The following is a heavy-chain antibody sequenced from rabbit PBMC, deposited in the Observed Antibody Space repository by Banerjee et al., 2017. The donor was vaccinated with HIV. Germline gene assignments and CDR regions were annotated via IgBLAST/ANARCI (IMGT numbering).Heavy chain of an antibody. D-gene: IGHD1-1*01. CDR3: ARDASGSDYYTFSL. CDR2: IGTGNSNT. V-gene: IGHV1S40*01. CDR1: GFSFRSGYD. Sequence: QSLEESGGDLVKPGASLTLTCTASGFSFRSGYDMCWVRQAPGKGLEWIACIGTGNSNTYYASWAKGRFTISKTSSTTVTLQMTSLTAADTATYFCARDASGSDYYTFSLWGQGTLVTVS. J-gene: IGHJ4*01.